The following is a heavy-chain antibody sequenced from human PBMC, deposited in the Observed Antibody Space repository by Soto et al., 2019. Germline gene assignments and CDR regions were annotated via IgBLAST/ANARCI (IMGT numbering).Heavy chain of an antibody. CDR2: IYYSRST. J-gene: IGHJ6*02. D-gene: IGHD3-22*01. CDR1: GGSISSSSYY. Sequence: PSETLSLTCTVSGGSISSSSYYWGWIRQPPGKGLEWLGSIYYSRSTYYNPSLKSRVTISVDTSKNQFSRKLSSVTAADAAVYYCARHVVEYYYDSSGYPYGMDVWGQGTTVTVSS. CDR3: ARHVVEYYYDSSGYPYGMDV. V-gene: IGHV4-39*01.